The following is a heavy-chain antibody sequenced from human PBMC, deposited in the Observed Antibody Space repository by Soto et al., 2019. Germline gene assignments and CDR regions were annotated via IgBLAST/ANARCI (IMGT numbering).Heavy chain of an antibody. J-gene: IGHJ4*02. CDR1: GFTFSNYW. V-gene: IGHV3-74*01. D-gene: IGHD3-10*01. CDR3: VSTFGFSGY. Sequence: EVQLVESGGGLVQPGGSLRLSCAASGFTFSNYWMHWVRQAPGKGLVWVSRIKSDGSSITYADSVKGRFTISRDNAKNTLYLQMNSRSVEDTAVYYCVSTFGFSGYWGQGTLVTVSS. CDR2: IKSDGSSI.